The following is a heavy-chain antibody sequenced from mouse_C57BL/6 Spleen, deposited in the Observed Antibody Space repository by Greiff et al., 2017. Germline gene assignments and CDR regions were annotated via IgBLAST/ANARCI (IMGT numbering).Heavy chain of an antibody. CDR1: GYTFTSYW. J-gene: IGHJ3*01. CDR3: ASSSSYGSTH. CDR2: IDPSDSET. D-gene: IGHD1-1*01. V-gene: IGHV1-52*01. Sequence: VQLQQPGAELVRPGSSVKLSCKASGYTFTSYWMHWVKQRPIQGLEWIGNIDPSDSETHYNQKFKDKATLTVDKSSRTAYMQLSSLTSEDSAVYYCASSSSYGSTHWGQGTLVTVSA.